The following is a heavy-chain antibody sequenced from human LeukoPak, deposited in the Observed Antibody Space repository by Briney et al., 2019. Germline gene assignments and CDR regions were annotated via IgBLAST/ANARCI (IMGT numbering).Heavy chain of an antibody. CDR3: ARGENYYDSTGYDY. J-gene: IGHJ4*02. CDR2: ITTSSSYI. CDR1: GFTFSRYT. D-gene: IGHD3-22*01. Sequence: GGSLRLSCAASGFTFSRYTMNWVRQAPGKGLEWVSSITTSSSYIYYADSLEGRFTISRDNAKNSLYLQMNSLRAEDTAVYYCARGENYYDSTGYDYWGQGTLVTVSS. V-gene: IGHV3-21*01.